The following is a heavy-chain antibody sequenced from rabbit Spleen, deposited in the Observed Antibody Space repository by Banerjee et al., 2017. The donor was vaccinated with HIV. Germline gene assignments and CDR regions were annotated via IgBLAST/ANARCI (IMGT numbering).Heavy chain of an antibody. CDR1: GFDFNNYG. CDR3: ARDDGRSSYYLDRSNL. V-gene: IGHV1S21*01. J-gene: IGHJ4*01. Sequence: LEESGGGLVQPGGSLKLSCKVSGFDFNNYGVSWVRQAPGKGLEWIGCINTDSGSAYYASWVNGRFSISKTSSTTVTLQMTSLAAADTATYFCARDDGRSSYYLDRSNLWGPGTLVTVS. D-gene: IGHD8-1*01. CDR2: INTDSGSA.